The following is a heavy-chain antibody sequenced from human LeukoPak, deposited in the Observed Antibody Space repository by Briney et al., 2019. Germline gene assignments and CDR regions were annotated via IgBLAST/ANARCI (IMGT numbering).Heavy chain of an antibody. J-gene: IGHJ4*02. D-gene: IGHD2-2*01. Sequence: PSETLSLTCTVSGGSVSSYYWSWIRQPAGKGLEWIGRIYTSGSTNYNPSLKSRVTMSVDTSKNQSSLKLSSVTAADTAVYYCAREAWYCRSTSCYVGIDYWGQGTLVTVSS. CDR2: IYTSGST. V-gene: IGHV4-4*07. CDR3: AREAWYCRSTSCYVGIDY. CDR1: GGSVSSYY.